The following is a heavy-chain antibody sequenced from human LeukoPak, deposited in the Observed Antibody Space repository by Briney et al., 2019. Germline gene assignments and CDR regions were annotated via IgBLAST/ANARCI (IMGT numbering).Heavy chain of an antibody. J-gene: IGHJ4*02. CDR1: GFTFDDYA. D-gene: IGHD6-19*01. V-gene: IGHV3-9*01. Sequence: HSGRSLRLSCAASGFTFDDYAMHWVRQAPGKGLEWVSGISWNSGSIGYADSVKGRFTISRDNAKNSLYLQMNSLRAEDTALYYCAKDIGAVAGPFDYWGQGTLVTVSS. CDR3: AKDIGAVAGPFDY. CDR2: ISWNSGSI.